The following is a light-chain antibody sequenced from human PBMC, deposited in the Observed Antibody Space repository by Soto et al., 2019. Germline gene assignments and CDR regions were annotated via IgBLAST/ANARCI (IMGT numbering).Light chain of an antibody. CDR2: GAS. CDR1: QNVDSNY. CDR3: QQYGSVSWT. Sequence: EIVLTQSPGTLSLSPGERATLSCRASQNVDSNYLAWYQQKPGQSARIILFGASGRATGIPDSFSHSGSGTDFTPAISGLEAEDFAVYCWQQYGSVSWTCGQGIKVEIK. J-gene: IGKJ1*01. V-gene: IGKV3-20*01.